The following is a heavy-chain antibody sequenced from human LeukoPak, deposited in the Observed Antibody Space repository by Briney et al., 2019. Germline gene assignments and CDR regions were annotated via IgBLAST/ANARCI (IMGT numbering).Heavy chain of an antibody. Sequence: SETLSLTCTVSGGSISSYYWSWIRQPPGKGLEWIGYIYYSGSTNYNPSLKSRVTISVDTSKNQFSLKLSSVTAADTAVYYCASSSSYYYYYYYGMDVWGQGTTVTVSS. V-gene: IGHV4-59*01. D-gene: IGHD6-6*01. CDR2: IYYSGST. CDR1: GGSISSYY. CDR3: ASSSSYYYYYYYGMDV. J-gene: IGHJ6*02.